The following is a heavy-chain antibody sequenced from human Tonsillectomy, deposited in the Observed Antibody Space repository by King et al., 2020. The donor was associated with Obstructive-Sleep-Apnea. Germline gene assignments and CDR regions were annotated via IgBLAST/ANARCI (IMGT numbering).Heavy chain of an antibody. J-gene: IGHJ5*02. V-gene: IGHV4-59*08. D-gene: IGHD3-10*01. Sequence: VQLQESGPGLVKPSETLSLTCTVSGGSISSHYWSWIRQPPGKGLEWIGNIYYSGSTNNKPSLKSRVTISVDTPKSQISLKLSSVTAADTAVYYCARLLWFGELHWFDPWGQGTLVTVSS. CDR3: ARLLWFGELHWFDP. CDR2: IYYSGST. CDR1: GGSISSHY.